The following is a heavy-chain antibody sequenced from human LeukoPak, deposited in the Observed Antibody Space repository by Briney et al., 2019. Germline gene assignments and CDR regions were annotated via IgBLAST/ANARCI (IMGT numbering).Heavy chain of an antibody. Sequence: GGSLRLSCAASGFTFDDYGMSWVRQAPGKGLEWVSGINWNGGSTGYADSVKGRFTISRDNAKNSLYLQMNSLRAEDTAVFYCARVGWGYSYGTATDYWGQGTLVTVSS. D-gene: IGHD5-18*01. J-gene: IGHJ4*02. CDR1: GFTFDDYG. CDR2: INWNGGST. V-gene: IGHV3-20*04. CDR3: ARVGWGYSYGTATDY.